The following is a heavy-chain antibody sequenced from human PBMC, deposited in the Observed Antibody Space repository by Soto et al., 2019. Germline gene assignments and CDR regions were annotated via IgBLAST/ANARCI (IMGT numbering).Heavy chain of an antibody. J-gene: IGHJ3*02. CDR1: GFTFSNAW. D-gene: IGHD3-22*01. CDR2: IKSKTDGGTT. CDR3: TTVYRFSYYDSGINAFDI. Sequence: GGSLRLSCAASGFTFSNAWMNWVRQAPGKGLEWVGRIKSKTDGGTTDYAAPMKGRFTISRDDSKNTLYLQMNSLKTEDTAVYYCTTVYRFSYYDSGINAFDIWGQGTMVTVSS. V-gene: IGHV3-15*07.